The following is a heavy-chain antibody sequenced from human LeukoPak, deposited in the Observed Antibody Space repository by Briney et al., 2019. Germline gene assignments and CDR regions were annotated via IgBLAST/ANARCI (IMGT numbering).Heavy chain of an antibody. CDR3: ARARGTSGSYFREDFDY. V-gene: IGHV1-2*06. CDR2: INPNSGGT. D-gene: IGHD3-10*01. Sequence: ASVKVSCKASGYTFTGYYMHWVRQAPGQGLEWMGRINPNSGGTNYAQKFQGRVTMTRDTSISTAHMELSRLRSDDTAVYYCARARGTSGSYFREDFDYWGQGTLVTVSS. CDR1: GYTFTGYY. J-gene: IGHJ4*02.